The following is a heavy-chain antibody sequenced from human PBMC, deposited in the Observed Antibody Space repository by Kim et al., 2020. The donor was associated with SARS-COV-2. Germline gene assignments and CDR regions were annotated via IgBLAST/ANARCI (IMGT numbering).Heavy chain of an antibody. D-gene: IGHD6-13*01. CDR3: ARVPRSSSWEYWYFDL. V-gene: IGHV4-59*01. CDR1: GGSISSYY. CDR2: IYYSGST. Sequence: SETLSLTCTVSGGSISSYYWSWIRQPPGKGLEWIGYIYYSGSTNYNPSLKSRVTISVDTSKNQFSLKLSSVTAADTAVYYCARVPRSSSWEYWYFDLWGRGTLVTVSS. J-gene: IGHJ2*01.